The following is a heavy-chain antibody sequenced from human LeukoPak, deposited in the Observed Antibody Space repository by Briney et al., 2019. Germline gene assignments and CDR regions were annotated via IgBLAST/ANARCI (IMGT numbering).Heavy chain of an antibody. Sequence: GGSLRLSCAASGFTFSSYEMNWVRQAPGKGLEWVSYISSSGSTIYYADSVKGRFTISRDNAKNSLYLQMNSLRAEDTAVYYCARDRLSGYSYGHRDGAFDIWGHGTMVTVSS. CDR1: GFTFSSYE. V-gene: IGHV3-48*03. J-gene: IGHJ3*02. D-gene: IGHD5-18*01. CDR2: ISSSGSTI. CDR3: ARDRLSGYSYGHRDGAFDI.